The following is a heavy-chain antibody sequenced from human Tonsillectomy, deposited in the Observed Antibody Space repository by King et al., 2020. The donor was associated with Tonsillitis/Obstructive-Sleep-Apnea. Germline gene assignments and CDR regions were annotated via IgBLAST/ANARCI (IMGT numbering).Heavy chain of an antibody. V-gene: IGHV1-18*01. J-gene: IGHJ4*02. CDR3: ARDSMRHYFDSSDSSAYYTFAY. Sequence: QLVQSGAEVKKPGASVKVSCKASGYTFTSYGISWVRQAPGQGLEWMGWIGAYNGNTNYPQNLQGRVTMTTDTSTSTAYLDLRSLRSDDTAVYYCARDSMRHYFDSSDSSAYYTFAYWGQGTLVTVSS. CDR1: GYTFTSYG. CDR2: IGAYNGNT. D-gene: IGHD3-22*01.